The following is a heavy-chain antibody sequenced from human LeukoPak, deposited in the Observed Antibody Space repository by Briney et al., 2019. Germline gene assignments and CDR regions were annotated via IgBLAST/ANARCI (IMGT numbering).Heavy chain of an antibody. CDR3: ARISREYYYYYGMDV. CDR2: IYYSGST. Sequence: SQTLSLTCTVSGGSISSGGYYWSWIRQPPGKGLEWIGYIYYSGSTNYNPSLKSRVTISVDTSKNQFSLKLSSVTAADTAVYYCARISREYYYYYGMDVWGQGTTVTVSS. V-gene: IGHV4-61*08. J-gene: IGHJ6*02. CDR1: GGSISSGGYY. D-gene: IGHD6-13*01.